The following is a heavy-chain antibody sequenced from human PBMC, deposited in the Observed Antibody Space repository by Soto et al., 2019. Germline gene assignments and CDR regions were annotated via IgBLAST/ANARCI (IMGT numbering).Heavy chain of an antibody. CDR3: ARNDRGLLYYFDY. J-gene: IGHJ4*02. Sequence: PSETLSLTCTVSGGSISNYYWTWIRQPPGKGLEWIGYVYYSGSTNYNPSLKSRVTISVDTSKNQFSLNLSSVTAADTAVYYCARNDRGLLYYFDYWGQGTLVTVSS. D-gene: IGHD3-10*01. CDR1: GGSISNYY. CDR2: VYYSGST. V-gene: IGHV4-59*01.